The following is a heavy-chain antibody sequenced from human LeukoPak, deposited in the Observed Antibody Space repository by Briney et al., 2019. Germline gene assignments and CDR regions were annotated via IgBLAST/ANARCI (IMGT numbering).Heavy chain of an antibody. Sequence: ASVKVSCKASGYTFTSYGISWVRQAPGQGLEWMGWISAYNGNTNYAQKLQGRVTMTTDTSTSTAYMELRSLRSDDTAVYYCVRGALWFGELATHMDVWGKGTTVTVSS. CDR2: ISAYNGNT. J-gene: IGHJ6*04. V-gene: IGHV1-18*04. CDR1: GYTFTSYG. CDR3: VRGALWFGELATHMDV. D-gene: IGHD3-10*01.